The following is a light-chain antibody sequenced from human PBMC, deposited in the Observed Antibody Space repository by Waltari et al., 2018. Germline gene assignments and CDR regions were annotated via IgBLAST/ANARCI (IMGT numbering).Light chain of an antibody. CDR3: QQYDISPKT. V-gene: IGKV3-20*01. J-gene: IGKJ1*01. CDR2: GAS. Sequence: EIVLTQSPGTLSLSPGERATLSCRASQSVSGYLAWYQQKPGQAPRLLIYGASSRATGIPDRFSGSGSGTDFILTISRLEPEDFEVYFCQQYDISPKTFGQGTKVEIK. CDR1: QSVSGY.